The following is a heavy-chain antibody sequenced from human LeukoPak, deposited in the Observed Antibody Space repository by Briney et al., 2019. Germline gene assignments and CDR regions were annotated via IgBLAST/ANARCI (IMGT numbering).Heavy chain of an antibody. V-gene: IGHV3-53*01. Sequence: HPGGSLRLSCAASGFTVSSNYMSWVRQAPGKGLEWVSVIYSGGSTYYADSVKGRFTISRDNSKNTLYLQMNSLRAEDTAVYYCARVGWGYCSGGSCLGPWHFDYWGQGTLVTVSS. J-gene: IGHJ4*02. CDR3: ARVGWGYCSGGSCLGPWHFDY. D-gene: IGHD2-15*01. CDR1: GFTVSSNY. CDR2: IYSGGST.